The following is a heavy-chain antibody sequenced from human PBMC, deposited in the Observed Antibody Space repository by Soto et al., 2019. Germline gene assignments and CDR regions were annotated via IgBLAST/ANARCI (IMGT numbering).Heavy chain of an antibody. Sequence: AAVKLCCKASGYTFTSYGISWVRQAPGQGLEWMGWISAYDGNTNYAQKLQGRVTMTTDTSTSTAYMELRSLRSDDTAVYYCARVKAAVTTLGVWTIWDYYYGMDVRCPGTSVTLSS. V-gene: IGHV1-18*01. CDR2: ISAYDGNT. CDR1: GYTFTSYG. J-gene: IGHJ6*02. D-gene: IGHD4-17*01. CDR3: ARVKAAVTTLGVWTIWDYYYGMDV.